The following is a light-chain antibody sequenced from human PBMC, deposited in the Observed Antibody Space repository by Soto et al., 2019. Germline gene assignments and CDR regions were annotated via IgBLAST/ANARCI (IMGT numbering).Light chain of an antibody. J-gene: IGKJ4*01. V-gene: IGKV1-12*01. CDR3: HQSNSFPFT. Sequence: DIQMTQSPSSVSASVGDRVTITCRASQGISRWLAWYQQKPGKVPKLLIYAASSLQSGVPSRFSGSGSGTDFTLTISSLQPEDFATYYCHQSNSFPFTFGGGTKVEIK. CDR2: AAS. CDR1: QGISRW.